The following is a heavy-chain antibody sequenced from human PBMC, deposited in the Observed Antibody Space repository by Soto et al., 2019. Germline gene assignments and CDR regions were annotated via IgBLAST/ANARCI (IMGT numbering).Heavy chain of an antibody. J-gene: IGHJ4*02. CDR3: AKGVRVVVPAIQGVDY. CDR1: GFTFSSYG. CDR2: ISYDGSNK. V-gene: IGHV3-30*18. Sequence: PRLSCAASGFTFSSYGMHWVRQAPGKGLEWVAVISYDGSNKYYADSVKGRFTISRDNSKNTLYLQMNSLRAEDTAVYYCAKGVRVVVPAIQGVDYWGQGTLVTVSS. D-gene: IGHD2-21*02.